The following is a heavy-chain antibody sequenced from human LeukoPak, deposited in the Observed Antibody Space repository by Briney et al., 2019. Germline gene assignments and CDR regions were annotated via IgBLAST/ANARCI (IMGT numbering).Heavy chain of an antibody. V-gene: IGHV4-61*08. CDR1: GGSISSGGYS. Sequence: SETLSLTCAVSGGSISSGGYSWSWIRQPPGKGLEWIGYIYYSGSTNYNPSLKSRVTISVDTTKNQFSLKLSSVTAADTAVYYCAKVDVVPASKAAYYMDVWGKGTTVTVSS. J-gene: IGHJ6*03. D-gene: IGHD2-15*01. CDR3: AKVDVVPASKAAYYMDV. CDR2: IYYSGST.